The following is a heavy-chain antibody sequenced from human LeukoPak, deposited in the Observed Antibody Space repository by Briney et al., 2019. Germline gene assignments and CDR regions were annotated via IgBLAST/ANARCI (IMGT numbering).Heavy chain of an antibody. CDR3: AKAGYYDSSGYYYYYYVDV. Sequence: GGSLRLSCAASGFTFSSYAMSWVRQAPGKGLEWVSAISGSGGSTYYADSVKGRFTISRDNSKNTLYLQMNSLRAEDTAVYYCAKAGYYDSSGYYYYYYVDVWGKGTTVTVSS. CDR2: ISGSGGST. J-gene: IGHJ6*03. CDR1: GFTFSSYA. V-gene: IGHV3-23*01. D-gene: IGHD3-22*01.